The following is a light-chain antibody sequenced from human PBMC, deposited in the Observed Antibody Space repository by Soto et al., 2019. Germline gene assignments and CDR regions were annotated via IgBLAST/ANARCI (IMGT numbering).Light chain of an antibody. Sequence: ETVMTQSPATLSVSLGERATVSCRASQSVRSKVAWYQQRPAQAPRLLIYGASTRATGIPARFSGSGSGTEFTLTISSLQSEDFAVYYCQQYNDWWTFGQGTKVEIK. CDR2: GAS. V-gene: IGKV3-15*01. J-gene: IGKJ1*01. CDR1: QSVRSK. CDR3: QQYNDWWT.